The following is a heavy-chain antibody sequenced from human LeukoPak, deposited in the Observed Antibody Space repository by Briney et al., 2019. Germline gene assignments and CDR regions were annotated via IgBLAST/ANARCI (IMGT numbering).Heavy chain of an antibody. CDR1: GVAVSTNF. D-gene: IGHD6-13*01. CDR2: IYVNGGA. CDR3: AGDATAQQLIQYFDD. V-gene: IGHV3-53*01. Sequence: GGSLRLSCAASGVAVSTNFMSWVCHGPREGLEWGSLIYVNGGAYNTNSLSSRFTISRDNSKNTLYLQMNSLRAEDTAVYYCAGDATAQQLIQYFDD. J-gene: IGHJ4*01.